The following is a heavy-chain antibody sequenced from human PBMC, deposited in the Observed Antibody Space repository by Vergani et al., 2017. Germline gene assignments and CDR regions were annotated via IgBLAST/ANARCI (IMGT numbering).Heavy chain of an antibody. CDR1: GGSISSGGYS. J-gene: IGHJ4*02. Sequence: QLQLQESGSGLVKPSQTLSLTCAVSGGSISSGGYSWSWIRQPPGKGLEWIGYIYHSGSTYYNPSLKSRVTISVDRSKNQFSLKLSSVTAADTAVYYCASTYDSSGYGPHFDYWGQGTLVTVSS. D-gene: IGHD3-22*01. CDR3: ASTYDSSGYGPHFDY. CDR2: IYHSGST. V-gene: IGHV4-30-2*01.